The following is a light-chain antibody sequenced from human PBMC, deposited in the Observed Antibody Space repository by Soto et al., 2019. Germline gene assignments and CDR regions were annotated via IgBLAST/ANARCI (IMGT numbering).Light chain of an antibody. J-gene: IGLJ2*01. V-gene: IGLV2-23*01. CDR1: SSNVGTYDL. CDR3: CSFAVGGALV. Sequence: QSALTQPASVSASPGQSITISCTGTSSNVGTYDLVSWYQHHPDKAPKLIIYEGTKRPSGISSRFSRSKSGNTASLTISGLQAEDDADYYCCSFAVGGALVFGGGTKLTVL. CDR2: EGT.